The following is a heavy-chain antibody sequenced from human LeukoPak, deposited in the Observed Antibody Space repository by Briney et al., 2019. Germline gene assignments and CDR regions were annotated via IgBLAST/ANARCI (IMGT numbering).Heavy chain of an antibody. Sequence: ASVKVSCKASGYTFSSYDINWVRQATGQGLEWMGWISAYNGNTNYAQKLQGRVTMTTDTSTSTAYMELRSLRSDDTAVYYCARQGSMVRGVIFDYWGQGTLVTVSS. D-gene: IGHD3-10*01. J-gene: IGHJ4*02. V-gene: IGHV1-18*01. CDR3: ARQGSMVRGVIFDY. CDR2: ISAYNGNT. CDR1: GYTFSSYD.